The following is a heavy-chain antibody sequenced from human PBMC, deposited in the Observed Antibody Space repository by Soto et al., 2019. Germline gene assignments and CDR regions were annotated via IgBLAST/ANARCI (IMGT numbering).Heavy chain of an antibody. CDR2: IRSKANSYAT. V-gene: IGHV3-73*01. CDR3: TSSNLYY. J-gene: IGHJ4*02. CDR1: GFTFNCSV. Sequence: PGGSLRLSCAASGFTFNCSVVHWVRQASGKGLEWVGRIRSKANSYATAYAASVKGRFTISRDDSKNTAYLQMNSLKTDDTAVYYCTSSNLYYWGQGTLVTVSS.